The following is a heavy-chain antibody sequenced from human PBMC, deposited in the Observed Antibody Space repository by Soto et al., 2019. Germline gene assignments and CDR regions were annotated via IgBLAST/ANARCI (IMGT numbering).Heavy chain of an antibody. J-gene: IGHJ4*02. CDR3: ASRGTTTYCSGGSCYARGFDY. D-gene: IGHD2-15*01. CDR2: IYYSGST. Sequence: SETLSLTCTVSGGSISSYYWSWIRQPPGKGLEWIAYIYYSGSTEYNPSLKSRVTISVDTSKNQFSLKLSSVTAADTAVYYCASRGTTTYCSGGSCYARGFDYWGQGTLVTVSS. V-gene: IGHV4-59*08. CDR1: GGSISSYY.